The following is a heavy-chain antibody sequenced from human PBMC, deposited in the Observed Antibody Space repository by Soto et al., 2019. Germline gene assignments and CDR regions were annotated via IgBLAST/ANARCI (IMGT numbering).Heavy chain of an antibody. J-gene: IGHJ4*02. CDR3: ARDRRGTRSTYFGFKYFHS. Sequence: QVQLVQSGDEVKKTGASVQVSCKTSGYTFTRDGISWVRQAPGQGLEWMAWINPYNGKKQFAEKFQGRITLTTDTLTNTVYLEMTSLTSYDTAVYYCARDRRGTRSTYFGFKYFHSCGQGTLVTVSS. D-gene: IGHD2-2*01. CDR1: GYTFTRDG. V-gene: IGHV1-18*04. CDR2: INPYNGKK.